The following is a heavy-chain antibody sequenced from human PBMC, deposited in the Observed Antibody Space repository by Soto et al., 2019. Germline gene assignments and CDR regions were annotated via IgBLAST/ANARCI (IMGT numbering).Heavy chain of an antibody. CDR3: ARGAPWGVTFPFDI. V-gene: IGHV3-11*05. D-gene: IGHD7-27*01. J-gene: IGHJ3*02. CDR1: EFTFSDYY. CDR2: ITSSSTNT. Sequence: QLVESGGGLVKPGASLRLSCLASEFTFSDYYMHWIRQAPGKGLEWISSITSSSTNTDYADSVKGRFTIARDNAKNSVFLQMSSLRVDDTAIYCCARGAPWGVTFPFDIWGQGTMVSVSS.